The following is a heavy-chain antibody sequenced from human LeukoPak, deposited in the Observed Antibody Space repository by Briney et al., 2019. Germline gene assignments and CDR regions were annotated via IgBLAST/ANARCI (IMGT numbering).Heavy chain of an antibody. Sequence: GGSLRLSCAASGFTFSTYSMTWVRQAPGKGLEWVSAFSASAGSTHYADSVKGWFTISRDNSKNTLYLQMDSLRSEGTAVYYCAKGGQTFDYWGQGTLVTVSS. V-gene: IGHV3-23*01. CDR1: GFTFSTYS. CDR2: FSASAGST. D-gene: IGHD3/OR15-3a*01. CDR3: AKGGQTFDY. J-gene: IGHJ4*02.